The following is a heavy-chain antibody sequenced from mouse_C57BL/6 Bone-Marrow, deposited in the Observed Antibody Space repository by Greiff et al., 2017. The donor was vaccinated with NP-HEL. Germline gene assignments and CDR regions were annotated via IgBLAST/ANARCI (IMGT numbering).Heavy chain of an antibody. J-gene: IGHJ3*01. CDR1: GFTFSSYA. CDR3: ARDQGFITTVVATPGFAY. CDR2: ISDGGSYT. Sequence: EVKLMESGGGLVKPGGSLKLSCAASGFTFSSYAMSWVRQTPEKRLEWVATISDGGSYTYYPDNVKGRFTISRDNAKNNLYLQMSHLKSEDTAMYYCARDQGFITTVVATPGFAYWGQGTLVTVSA. V-gene: IGHV5-4*01. D-gene: IGHD1-1*01.